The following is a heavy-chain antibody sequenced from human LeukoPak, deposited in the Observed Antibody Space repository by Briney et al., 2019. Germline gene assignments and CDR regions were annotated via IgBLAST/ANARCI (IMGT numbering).Heavy chain of an antibody. J-gene: IGHJ4*02. D-gene: IGHD5-18*01. CDR1: GFTFSSYA. V-gene: IGHV3-23*01. CDR3: SRLRGYSYGYADY. Sequence: GGSLRLSCAASGFTFSSYAMSWVRQAPGKGLEWVSAISGSGGSTYYADSVKGRFTISRDNAKNSLYLQMSSLRAEDTAVYYCSRLRGYSYGYADYWGQGTLVTVSS. CDR2: ISGSGGST.